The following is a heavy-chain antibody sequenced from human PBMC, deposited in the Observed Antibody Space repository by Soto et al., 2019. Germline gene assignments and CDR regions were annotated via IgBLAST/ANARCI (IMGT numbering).Heavy chain of an antibody. J-gene: IGHJ5*02. D-gene: IGHD1-26*01. Sequence: SETLSLTCTVSGGSISSSSYYWGWLRKPPGKGLEWIGSIYYSGSTYYNPSLKSRVTISVDTSKNQFSLKLSSVTAADTAVYYCARHPRGDGSYYLRLVWFDPWGQGTLVTVSS. V-gene: IGHV4-39*01. CDR3: ARHPRGDGSYYLRLVWFDP. CDR2: IYYSGST. CDR1: GGSISSSSYY.